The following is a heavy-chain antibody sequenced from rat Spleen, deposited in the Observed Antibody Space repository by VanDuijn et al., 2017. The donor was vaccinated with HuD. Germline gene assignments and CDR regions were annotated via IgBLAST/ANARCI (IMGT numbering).Heavy chain of an antibody. J-gene: IGHJ4*01. Sequence: EVKLVESGGGLVQPGRSLKLSCAASGFNFNDHWMGWVRQAPGKGLEWVASITNASGLTYYPDSVKGRFTISRDTAQNTLYLQMNSLRSEDTATYYWAKENTIAAGGIMDAWGQGASVTVSS. V-gene: IGHV5-31*01. CDR2: ITNASGLT. CDR3: AKENTIAAGGIMDA. D-gene: IGHD1-2*01. CDR1: GFNFNDHW.